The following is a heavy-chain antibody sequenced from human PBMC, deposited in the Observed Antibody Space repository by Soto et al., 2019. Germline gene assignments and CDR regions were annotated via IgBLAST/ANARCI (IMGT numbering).Heavy chain of an antibody. D-gene: IGHD3-3*02. CDR1: RGSINNSY. J-gene: IGHJ6*02. CDR3: ARFSTLGKDYGVDV. Sequence: PSETLSLTCTVSRGSINNSYWTWIRQPPGKRLEWIGYIHYTGSTNYNPSLRGRVTMSMDTSKNQFSLRLTSVTAADTAVYFCARFSTLGKDYGVDVWGQGTTVTVSS. V-gene: IGHV4-59*08. CDR2: IHYTGST.